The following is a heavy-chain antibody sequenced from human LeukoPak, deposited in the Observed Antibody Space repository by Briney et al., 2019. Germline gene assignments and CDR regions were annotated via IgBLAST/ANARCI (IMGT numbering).Heavy chain of an antibody. J-gene: IGHJ1*01. CDR1: GCSISSGSYY. CDR2: IYTSGST. Sequence: SQTLSLTCTVSGCSISSGSYYWSWIRQPAGKGLEWIGRIYTSGSTNYNPSLKSRVTISVDTSKNQFSLKLSSVTAADTAVYYCAREDYYDSSGYFAEYFQHWGQGTLATVSS. V-gene: IGHV4-61*02. D-gene: IGHD3-22*01. CDR3: AREDYYDSSGYFAEYFQH.